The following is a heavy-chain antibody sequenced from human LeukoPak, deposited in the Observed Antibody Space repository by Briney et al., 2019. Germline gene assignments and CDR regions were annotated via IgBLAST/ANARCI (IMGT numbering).Heavy chain of an antibody. J-gene: IGHJ4*02. Sequence: ASVKVSCKASGGTFSSYTISWVRQAPGQGLEWMGWISAYNGNTNYAQRLQGRATMTTDTSTSTAYMELRSLRSDDTAVYYCARDRDYGDYNTQDLFVYWGQGTLVTVSS. CDR3: ARDRDYGDYNTQDLFVY. V-gene: IGHV1-18*01. CDR2: ISAYNGNT. D-gene: IGHD4-17*01. CDR1: GGTFSSYT.